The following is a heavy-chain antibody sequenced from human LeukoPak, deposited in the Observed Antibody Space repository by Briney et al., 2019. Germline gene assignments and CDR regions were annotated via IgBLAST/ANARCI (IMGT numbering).Heavy chain of an antibody. CDR2: INTSGST. J-gene: IGHJ4*02. Sequence: PSETLSLTCTVSGGSISGYYWTWIRKPAGRGLEWIGRINTSGSTNYNPSLKSRVTMSVHTSKNQFSLKLSSVTAADTAVYYCARVSGSSWTFDYWGQGTLVTVSS. CDR1: GGSISGYY. CDR3: ARVSGSSWTFDY. V-gene: IGHV4-4*07. D-gene: IGHD6-13*01.